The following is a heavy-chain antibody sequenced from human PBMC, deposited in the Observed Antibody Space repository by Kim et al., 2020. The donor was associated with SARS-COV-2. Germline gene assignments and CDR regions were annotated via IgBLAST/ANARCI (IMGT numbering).Heavy chain of an antibody. V-gene: IGHV1-69*04. J-gene: IGHJ4*02. CDR1: GGTFSSYA. CDR2: IIPILGIA. Sequence: SVKVSCKASGGTFSSYAISWVRQAPGQGLEWMGRIIPILGIANYAQKFQGRVTITADKSTSTAYMELSSLRSEDTAVYYCARGWIQLWGPPFDYWGQGTLVTVSS. CDR3: ARGWIQLWGPPFDY. D-gene: IGHD5-18*01.